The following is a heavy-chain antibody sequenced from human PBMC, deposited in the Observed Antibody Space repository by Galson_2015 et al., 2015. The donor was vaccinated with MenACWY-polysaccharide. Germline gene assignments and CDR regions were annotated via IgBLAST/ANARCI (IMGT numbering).Heavy chain of an antibody. CDR3: ARAGYCTSTSCYASVRL. Sequence: SLRLSCAASGFSFSTSWVYWVRQAPGKGLVWVSRINSDGSGTSYADSVKGRFTISRDNAKNTVYLQMNSLRAEDTAVYYCARAGYCTSTSCYASVRLWGQGTLVTVSS. J-gene: IGHJ4*02. CDR2: INSDGSGT. D-gene: IGHD2-2*01. CDR1: GFSFSTSW. V-gene: IGHV3-74*01.